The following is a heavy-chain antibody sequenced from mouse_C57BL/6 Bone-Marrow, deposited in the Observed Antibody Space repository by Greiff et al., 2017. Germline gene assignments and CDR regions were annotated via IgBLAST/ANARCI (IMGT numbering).Heavy chain of an antibody. CDR1: GFNIKNTY. D-gene: IGHD1-1*01. V-gene: IGHV14-3*01. Sequence: VQLKESVAELVRPGASVKLSCTASGFNIKNTYMHWVKQRPEQGLEWIGRIDPATGNTKYAPKFQGKATLTADTSSNTAYLQLSSLTSEDTAIYYCGRGYYNGSSLSRDYDAMDYWGQGTSGTVSS. CDR3: GRGYYNGSSLSRDYDAMDY. CDR2: IDPATGNT. J-gene: IGHJ4*01.